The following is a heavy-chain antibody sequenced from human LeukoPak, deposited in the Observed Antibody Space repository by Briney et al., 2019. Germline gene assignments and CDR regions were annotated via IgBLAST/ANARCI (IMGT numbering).Heavy chain of an antibody. J-gene: IGHJ6*02. V-gene: IGHV3-9*01. CDR3: AKDIHYYYYYGMDV. CDR2: ISWNSGSI. Sequence: GGSLRLSCAASGFTFDDYAMHWVRQAPGKGLEWVTGISWNSGSIGYADSVKGRFTISRDNAKNSLYLQMNSLRAEDTALYYCAKDIHYYYYYGMDVWGQGTTATASS. CDR1: GFTFDDYA.